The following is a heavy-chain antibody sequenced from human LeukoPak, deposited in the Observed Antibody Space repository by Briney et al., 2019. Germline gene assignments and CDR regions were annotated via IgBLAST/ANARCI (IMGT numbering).Heavy chain of an antibody. D-gene: IGHD6-19*01. CDR1: GGSISSSSYY. CDR2: IYYSGST. V-gene: IGHV4-39*07. J-gene: IGHJ4*02. Sequence: PSETLSLTCTVSGGSISSSSYYWGWIRQPPGEGLEWIGSIYYSGSTYYNPSLKSRVTISVDTSKNQFSLKLSSVTAADTAVYYCARESAVAGTSFDYWGQGTLVTVSS. CDR3: ARESAVAGTSFDY.